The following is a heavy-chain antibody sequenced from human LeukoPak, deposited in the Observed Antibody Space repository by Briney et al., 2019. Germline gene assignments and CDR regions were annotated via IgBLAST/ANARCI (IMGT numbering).Heavy chain of an antibody. J-gene: IGHJ4*02. CDR2: INHSGST. D-gene: IGHD7-27*01. CDR3: ARDLTITGDDPRQLYYFDY. CDR1: GGSFSGYY. V-gene: IGHV4-34*01. Sequence: SETLSLTCAVYGGSFSGYYWSWIRQPPGKGLEWIGEINHSGSTNYNPSLKSRVTISVDTSKNQFSLKLSSVTAADTAVYYCARDLTITGDDPRQLYYFDYWGQGTLVTVSS.